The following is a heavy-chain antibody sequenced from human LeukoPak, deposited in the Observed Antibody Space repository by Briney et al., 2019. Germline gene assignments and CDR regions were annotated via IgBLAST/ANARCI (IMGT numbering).Heavy chain of an antibody. Sequence: GESLKISCKGSGYSFTSYWIGWVRQMPGKGLEWMGIIYPGDSDTRYSPSFQGQVTISADKSISTAYLQWSSLKASDTAMYYCARCPSTAVAGTGFDYWGQGTLVTVYS. V-gene: IGHV5-51*01. CDR1: GYSFTSYW. CDR2: IYPGDSDT. D-gene: IGHD6-19*01. J-gene: IGHJ4*02. CDR3: ARCPSTAVAGTGFDY.